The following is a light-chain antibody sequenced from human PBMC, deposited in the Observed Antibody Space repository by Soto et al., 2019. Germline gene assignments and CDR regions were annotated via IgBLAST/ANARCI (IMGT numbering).Light chain of an antibody. V-gene: IGLV1-40*01. J-gene: IGLJ3*02. CDR1: SSNIGAGYG. CDR2: GNS. Sequence: QPVLTQPPSVSGAPGQRVTISCTGSSSNIGAGYGVHWYQQLPGTAPKLLIYGNSNRPSGVPDRFSGSKSGTSASLAITGIQAEDEADYYCQSYDSSLSGWVFGGGTKVTVL. CDR3: QSYDSSLSGWV.